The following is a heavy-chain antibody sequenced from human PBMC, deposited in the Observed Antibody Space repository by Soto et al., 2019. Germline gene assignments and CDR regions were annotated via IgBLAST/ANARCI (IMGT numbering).Heavy chain of an antibody. J-gene: IGHJ4*02. CDR2: IYWNDDK. CDR3: AHRGDGDYEAIFNF. D-gene: IGHD4-17*01. Sequence: QITLKESGPTLVKPTQTLTLTCTFSGFSLGTNGVGVGWIRQPPGKALEWLALIYWNDDKHYSPSLKSRLTITKDTSKNQVVLTMTDMDPVDTATYYCAHRGDGDYEAIFNFWGQGTLVTVSS. CDR1: GFSLGTNGVG. V-gene: IGHV2-5*01.